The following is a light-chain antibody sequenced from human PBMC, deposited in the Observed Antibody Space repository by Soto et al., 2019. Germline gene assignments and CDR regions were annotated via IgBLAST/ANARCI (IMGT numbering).Light chain of an antibody. CDR3: QQYYSYPSCT. CDR1: QGISSY. CDR2: AAS. J-gene: IGKJ2*02. Sequence: AIRMTQSPSSLSASTGDRVTINCRASQGISSYLAWYQQKPGKAPKLLIYAASTLQSGVPSRFSGSGSGTDFTLTISCLQSEDFATYYCQQYYSYPSCTFGQGTKLEIK. V-gene: IGKV1-8*01.